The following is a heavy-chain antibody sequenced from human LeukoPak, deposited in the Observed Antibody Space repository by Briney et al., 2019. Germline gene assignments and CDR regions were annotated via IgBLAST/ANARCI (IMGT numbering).Heavy chain of an antibody. Sequence: PSQTLSLTCTVPGGSISSGDYYWRWIRQPPGKGLEWIGYIYYSGSTYYNPSLKSRVTISVDTSKNQFSLKLSSVTAADTAVYYCARTTTYYDFWSGYYDYWGQGTLVTVSS. CDR3: ARTTTYYDFWSGYYDY. CDR2: IYYSGST. J-gene: IGHJ4*02. CDR1: GGSISSGDYY. V-gene: IGHV4-30-4*08. D-gene: IGHD3-3*01.